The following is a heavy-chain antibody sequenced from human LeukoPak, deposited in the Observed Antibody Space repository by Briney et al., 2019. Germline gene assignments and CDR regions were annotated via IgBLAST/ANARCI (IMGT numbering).Heavy chain of an antibody. J-gene: IGHJ5*02. CDR3: ARGDPHADL. CDR2: ITISGHTK. V-gene: IGHV3-48*03. Sequence: GGSLRLSCAASGFYLNTYEMNWVRQAPGKGLEWIADITISGHTKNYADSVKGRFTISRDNAGTSLYLQMSSLTVEDTGVYYCARGDPHADLWGQGTLVTVSS. CDR1: GFYLNTYE.